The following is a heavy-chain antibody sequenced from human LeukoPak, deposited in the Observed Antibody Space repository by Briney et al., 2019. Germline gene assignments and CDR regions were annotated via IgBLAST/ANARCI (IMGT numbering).Heavy chain of an antibody. CDR2: IYPGDSNT. CDR3: ARRGYDILNGDPSFDY. J-gene: IGHJ4*02. V-gene: IGHV5-51*01. CDR1: GSSFTSYW. Sequence: GESLQISCKGSGSSFTSYWIGWVRQLPGKGLEWMGIIYPGDSNTRYSPSFQGQVTISADKSTSTAYLQWTSLKASDTAMYYCARRGYDILNGDPSFDYWGQGTLVTVSS. D-gene: IGHD3-9*01.